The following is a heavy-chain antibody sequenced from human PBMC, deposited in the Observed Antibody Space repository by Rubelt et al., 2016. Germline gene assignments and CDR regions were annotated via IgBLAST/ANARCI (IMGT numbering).Heavy chain of an antibody. J-gene: IGHJ4*02. CDR3: ARGNSGYDYGLDY. CDR1: GYTFTGYY. Sequence: QVQLVQSGAEVKKPGASVKVSCKASGYTFTGYYMHWVRQAPGQGLEWMGWINPNSGGTNCAQKFQGRVTMTRDTSVSTAYMELSRLTSDDTAVYYCARGNSGYDYGLDYWGQGTLVTVSS. V-gene: IGHV1-2*02. D-gene: IGHD5-12*01. CDR2: INPNSGGT.